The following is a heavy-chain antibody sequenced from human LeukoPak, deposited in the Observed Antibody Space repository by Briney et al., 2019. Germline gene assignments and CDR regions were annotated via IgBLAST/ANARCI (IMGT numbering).Heavy chain of an antibody. CDR2: IYYSGST. Sequence: SETLSLTCTVSGGSIRSFYWSWIRQSPGKGLEWIGYIYYSGSTNYNPSLKSRVTMSVDTSKNQFFLKLSSVTAADTAVYYCARDCSSTSCPDAFDIWGQGTMVTVSS. J-gene: IGHJ3*02. V-gene: IGHV4-59*12. CDR1: GGSIRSFY. D-gene: IGHD2-2*01. CDR3: ARDCSSTSCPDAFDI.